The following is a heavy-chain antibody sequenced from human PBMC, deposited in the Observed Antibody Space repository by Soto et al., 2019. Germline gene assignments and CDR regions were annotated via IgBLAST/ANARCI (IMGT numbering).Heavy chain of an antibody. Sequence: QVQLQESGPGLVKPSQTLSLTCTVSGGSISSGGYYWSWIRQHPGKGLEWIGYIYYSGSTYYNPALKSRVTISVDTSKNQFSLKLSSVTAADTAVYYCARQDSGYYFLFDYWGQGTLVTVSS. J-gene: IGHJ4*02. D-gene: IGHD3-22*01. V-gene: IGHV4-31*03. CDR3: ARQDSGYYFLFDY. CDR1: GGSISSGGYY. CDR2: IYYSGST.